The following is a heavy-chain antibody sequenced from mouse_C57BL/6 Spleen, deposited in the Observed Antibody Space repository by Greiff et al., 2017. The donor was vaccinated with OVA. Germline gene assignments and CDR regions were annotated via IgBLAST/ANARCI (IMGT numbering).Heavy chain of an antibody. Sequence: VQLVESGAELVRPGASVTLSCKASGYTFTDYEMHWVKQTPVHGLEWIGAIDPETGGTAYNQKFKGKAILTADKSSSTAYMELRSLTSEDSAVYYCTEGGGDYWGQGTTLTVSS. CDR3: TEGGGDY. J-gene: IGHJ2*01. CDR1: GYTFTDYE. CDR2: IDPETGGT. V-gene: IGHV1-15*01.